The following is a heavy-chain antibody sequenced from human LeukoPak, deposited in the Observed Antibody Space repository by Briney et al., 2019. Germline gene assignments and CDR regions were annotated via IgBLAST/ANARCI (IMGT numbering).Heavy chain of an antibody. Sequence: GGSLRLSCAASGFTFSSYSMNWVRQAPGKGLEWVSSISSSSSYIYYADSVKGRFTISRDNAKNSLYLQMNSLRAEDTAVYYCARDGIAAAGTIKYAFDIWGQGTMVTVSS. J-gene: IGHJ3*02. D-gene: IGHD6-13*01. V-gene: IGHV3-21*01. CDR1: GFTFSSYS. CDR2: ISSSSSYI. CDR3: ARDGIAAAGTIKYAFDI.